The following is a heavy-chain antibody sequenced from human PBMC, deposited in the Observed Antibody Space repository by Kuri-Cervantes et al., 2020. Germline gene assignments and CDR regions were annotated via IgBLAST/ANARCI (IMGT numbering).Heavy chain of an antibody. V-gene: IGHV4-4*07. Sequence: SETLSLTCTVSGCSISSYYWSWIRQPAGKGLEWMGRIYTSGSTNYNPSLKSRCTISVDRSKNQFSLKLGSVTAADTAVYYCASSSSCDDNWCFDLWGRGTLVTVSS. CDR1: GCSISSYY. J-gene: IGHJ2*01. CDR3: ASSSSCDDNWCFDL. CDR2: IYTSGST. D-gene: IGHD6-13*01.